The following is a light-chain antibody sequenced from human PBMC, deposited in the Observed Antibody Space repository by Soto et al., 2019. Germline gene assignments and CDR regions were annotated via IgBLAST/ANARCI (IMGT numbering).Light chain of an antibody. J-gene: IGKJ4*01. V-gene: IGKV3-11*01. CDR3: QQRSNWPPLT. Sequence: EIVLTQSPATLSLSPGERATLSCRASQSISRYLAWYQHKPGQAPRLLIYDTSNRATGIPARFSGSGSGTDFTLTIISLEPEDSAVYYCQQRSNWPPLTFGGGTKVEIK. CDR2: DTS. CDR1: QSISRY.